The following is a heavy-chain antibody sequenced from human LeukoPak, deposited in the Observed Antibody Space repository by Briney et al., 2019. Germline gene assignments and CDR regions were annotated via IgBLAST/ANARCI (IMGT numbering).Heavy chain of an antibody. CDR3: TRVEETATIAAIIRKYSYYYYYMDV. CDR1: GFTFSTYR. J-gene: IGHJ6*03. V-gene: IGHV3-7*01. D-gene: IGHD4-11*01. Sequence: PGGSLRLSCAASGFTFSTYRMSWVRQAPGKGLEWVTNIKQDGSEKHYVDSVKGRFTISRDNAKNSLYLQMSSLRAEDTAVYYCTRVEETATIAAIIRKYSYYYYYMDVWGKGNTVTVSS. CDR2: IKQDGSEK.